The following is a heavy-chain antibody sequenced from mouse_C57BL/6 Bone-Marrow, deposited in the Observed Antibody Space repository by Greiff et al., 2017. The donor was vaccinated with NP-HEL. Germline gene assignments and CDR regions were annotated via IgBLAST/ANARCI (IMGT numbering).Heavy chain of an antibody. CDR2: ISYSGST. J-gene: IGHJ1*03. D-gene: IGHD1-1*01. CDR1: GYSITSGYD. V-gene: IGHV3-1*01. CDR3: ARAGSEYFDV. Sequence: EVQLQQSGPGMVKPSQSLSLTCTVTGYSITSGYDWHWLQHFPGNKLECMGYISYSGSTNYNPSLKSRISITHDTSKNHFFLKLNSVTTEDTATYYCARAGSEYFDVWGTGTTVTVSS.